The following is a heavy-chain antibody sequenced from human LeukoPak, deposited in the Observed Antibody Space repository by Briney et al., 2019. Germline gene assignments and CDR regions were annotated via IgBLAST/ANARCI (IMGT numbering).Heavy chain of an antibody. V-gene: IGHV4-59*12. CDR1: GGSISSYY. CDR2: IYHSGST. Sequence: SETLSLTCTVSGGSISSYYWSWIRQPPGKGLEWIGYIYHSGSTYYNPSLKSRVTISVDRSKNQFSLKLSSVTAADTAVYYCARARYDFWSGPNWFDPWGQGTLVTVSS. CDR3: ARARYDFWSGPNWFDP. J-gene: IGHJ5*02. D-gene: IGHD3-3*01.